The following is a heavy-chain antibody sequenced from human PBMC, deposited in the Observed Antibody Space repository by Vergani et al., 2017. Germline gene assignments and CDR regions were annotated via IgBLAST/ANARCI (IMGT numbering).Heavy chain of an antibody. D-gene: IGHD2-2*02. Sequence: EVQLVESGGGFVRPGGSLRLSCAASGFTFSDYWMTWVRQAPGKGLEWVANIEDDGDEKNYVDSVRGRFTISRDNTGNSLYLQMNSLRAVDTAVYYCARDIPRGANYLDFWGQGALVIVSS. CDR3: ARDIPRGANYLDF. CDR1: GFTFSDYW. J-gene: IGHJ4*02. CDR2: IEDDGDEK. V-gene: IGHV3-7*01.